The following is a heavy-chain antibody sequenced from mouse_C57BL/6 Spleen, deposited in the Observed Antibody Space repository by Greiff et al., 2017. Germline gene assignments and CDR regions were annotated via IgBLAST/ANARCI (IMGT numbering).Heavy chain of an antibody. CDR2: INPNNGGT. Sequence: VQLQQSGPELVKPGASVKISCKASGYTFTDYYMNWVKQSHGKSLEWIGDINPNNGGTSYNQKFKGKATLTVDKSSSTAYMELRSLTSEDSAVYYCARWGGLGWYFDVWGTGTTVTVSS. D-gene: IGHD4-1*01. CDR3: ARWGGLGWYFDV. V-gene: IGHV1-26*01. CDR1: GYTFTDYY. J-gene: IGHJ1*03.